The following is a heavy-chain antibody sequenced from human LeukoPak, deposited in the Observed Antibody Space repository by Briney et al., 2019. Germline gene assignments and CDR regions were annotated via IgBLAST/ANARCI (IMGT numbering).Heavy chain of an antibody. CDR1: GFTFSDYY. J-gene: IGHJ1*01. CDR3: ARGPPCGSTPCYIEYFQH. D-gene: IGHD2-2*02. CDR2: ISTSGSTI. Sequence: PGGSLRLSCAASGFTFSDYYMSWIRQAPGKGLEWVSYISTSGSTIYYADSVKGRFTISRDSAKNSLYLQMNSLRVEDTAVYYCARGPPCGSTPCYIEYFQHWGQGTLVTVSS. V-gene: IGHV3-11*01.